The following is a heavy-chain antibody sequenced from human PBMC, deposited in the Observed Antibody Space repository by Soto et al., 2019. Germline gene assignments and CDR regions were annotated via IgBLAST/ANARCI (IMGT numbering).Heavy chain of an antibody. CDR3: AKVNFYCGDACPYGHFDY. Sequence: GGSLRLSCAASGFTFNRYSMSWVRQGPGKGLEWVSVISTGGDRTYYADSVKGRFTISRDDSKNMAYLQMNSLRVEDTAIYFCAKVNFYCGDACPYGHFDYWGQGA. CDR2: ISTGGDRT. V-gene: IGHV3-23*01. CDR1: GFTFNRYS. J-gene: IGHJ4*02. D-gene: IGHD2-21*02.